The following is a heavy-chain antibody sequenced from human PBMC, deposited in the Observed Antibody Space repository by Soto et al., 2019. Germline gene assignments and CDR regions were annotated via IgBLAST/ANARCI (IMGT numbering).Heavy chain of an antibody. D-gene: IGHD3-16*01. Sequence: QLQLQESGPGLVKPSETLSLTCTVSGGSISSSSYYWGWIRQPPGKGMEWIGSSYYSGSTYYNPYPKSRVTISVDTSKNRFSRMLSSVTAADTAVYYCARQPCDYVWGSHPTNFGYWGQGTMVTVSS. CDR3: ARQPCDYVWGSHPTNFGY. CDR2: SYYSGST. V-gene: IGHV4-39*01. CDR1: GGSISSSSYY. J-gene: IGHJ4*02.